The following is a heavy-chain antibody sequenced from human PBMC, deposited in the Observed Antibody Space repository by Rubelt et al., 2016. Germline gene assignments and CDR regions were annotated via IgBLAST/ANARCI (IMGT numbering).Heavy chain of an antibody. CDR1: GFSFSSHG. Sequence: GGSLRLSCAASGFSFSSHGMNWVRQAPGRGLEWVAFILYDGSDKKYGDSVKGRFTISRDNYKNTLYLQMNSLRVDDTAVYYCAKGRTATSKVYGLDIWGQGTTVTVSS. V-gene: IGHV3-30*02. CDR2: ILYDGSDK. CDR3: AKGRTATSKVYGLDI. J-gene: IGHJ6*02. D-gene: IGHD2-2*01.